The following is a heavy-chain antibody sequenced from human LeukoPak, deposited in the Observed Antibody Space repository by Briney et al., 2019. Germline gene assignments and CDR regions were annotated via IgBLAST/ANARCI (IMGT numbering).Heavy chain of an antibody. V-gene: IGHV4-39*07. CDR1: GGSISSSSYY. CDR3: TSGTRQEILS. J-gene: IGHJ4*02. CDR2: IYYSGST. D-gene: IGHD1-14*01. Sequence: SETLSLTCTVSGGSISSSSYYWGWIRQPPGKGLEWIGSIYYSGSTYYNPSLKSRVTISVDTSKNQFSLKLSSVTAADTAVYYCTSGTRQEILSWGQGTLVTVSS.